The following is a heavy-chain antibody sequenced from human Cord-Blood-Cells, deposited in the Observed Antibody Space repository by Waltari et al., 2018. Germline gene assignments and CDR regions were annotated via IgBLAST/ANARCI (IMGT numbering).Heavy chain of an antibody. CDR2: ISGSGGST. D-gene: IGHD6-13*01. J-gene: IGHJ4*02. V-gene: IGHV3-23*01. Sequence: EVQLLESGGGLVQPGGSLRLSCAASGFTFSSYAMSWVRQAPGKGLGWVSAISGSGGSTYYADSVKGRFTISRDNSKNTLYLQMNSLRAEDTAVYYCVKDYLSSSWYDYWGQGTLVTVSS. CDR1: GFTFSSYA. CDR3: VKDYLSSSWYDY.